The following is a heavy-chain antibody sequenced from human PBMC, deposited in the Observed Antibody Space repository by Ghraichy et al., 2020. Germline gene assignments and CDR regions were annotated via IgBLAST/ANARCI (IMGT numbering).Heavy chain of an antibody. D-gene: IGHD3-22*01. V-gene: IGHV3-9*01. CDR2: ISWNSGSI. CDR1: GFTFDDYA. CDR3: AKELPVMGHYDSSGYYFDY. J-gene: IGHJ4*02. Sequence: SLNISCAASGFTFDDYAMHWVRQAPGKGLEWVSGISWNSGSIGYADSVKGRFTISRDNAKNSLYLQMNSLRAEDTALYYCAKELPVMGHYDSSGYYFDYWGQGTLVTVSS.